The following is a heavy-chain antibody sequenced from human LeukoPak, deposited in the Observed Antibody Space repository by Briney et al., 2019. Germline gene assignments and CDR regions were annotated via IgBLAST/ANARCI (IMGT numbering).Heavy chain of an antibody. J-gene: IGHJ4*02. CDR1: GFTFSSYS. D-gene: IGHD1-26*01. Sequence: GGSLRLSCAASGFTFSSYSMNWVRQAPGKGLEWVSYTSSSSSTIYYADSVKGRFTISRDNAKNSLYLQMNSLRAEDTAVYYCAREPRRGYSGSYLDYWGQGTLVTVSS. CDR2: TSSSSSTI. CDR3: AREPRRGYSGSYLDY. V-gene: IGHV3-48*01.